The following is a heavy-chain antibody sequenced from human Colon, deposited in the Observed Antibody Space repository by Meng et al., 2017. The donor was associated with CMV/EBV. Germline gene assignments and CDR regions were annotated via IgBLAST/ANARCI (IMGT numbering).Heavy chain of an antibody. CDR3: FMGHYSGA. Sequence: GESLKISCAASGFTFRNFWMNWVRQAPGKGLEWVANIKADGSAAYYADSVKGRFTISRDNVKDSLYLRMNSLRGDDTAVYYCFMGHYSGAWGQGTLATVSS. CDR1: GFTFRNFW. CDR2: IKADGSAA. J-gene: IGHJ5*02. D-gene: IGHD2-21*01. V-gene: IGHV3-7*01.